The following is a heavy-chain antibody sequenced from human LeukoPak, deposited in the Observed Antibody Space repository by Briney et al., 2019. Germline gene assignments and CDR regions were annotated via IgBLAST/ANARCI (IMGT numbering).Heavy chain of an antibody. CDR2: INAGSGNT. CDR1: GYTFINYA. CDR3: ARDTFGTSRPIEY. V-gene: IGHV1-3*01. Sequence: ASVKVSCKASGYTFINYAISWVRQAPGQSLEWMGWINAGSGNTEYAQKFKDRVTITRDTSASIAYMELNSLRSEGTAVYYCARDTFGTSRPIEYWGQGTLVTVSS. J-gene: IGHJ4*02. D-gene: IGHD2/OR15-2a*01.